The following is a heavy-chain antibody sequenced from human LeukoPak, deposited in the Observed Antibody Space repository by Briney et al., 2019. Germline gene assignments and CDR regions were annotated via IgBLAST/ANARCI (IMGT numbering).Heavy chain of an antibody. CDR3: ARFAPMVRGVIYDAFDI. CDR2: IYHSGST. D-gene: IGHD3-10*01. J-gene: IGHJ3*02. V-gene: IGHV4-38-2*02. Sequence: SETLSLTCTVSGYSISSGYYWGWIRQPPGKGLEWIGSIYHSGSTYYNPSLKSRVTISVDTSKNQFSLKLSSATAADTAVYYCARFAPMVRGVIYDAFDIWGQGTMVTVSS. CDR1: GYSISSGYY.